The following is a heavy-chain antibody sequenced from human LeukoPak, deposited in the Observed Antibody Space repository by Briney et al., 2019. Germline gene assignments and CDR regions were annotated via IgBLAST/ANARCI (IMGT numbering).Heavy chain of an antibody. V-gene: IGHV3-7*01. CDR3: ARGPMAYYERNYPFDY. J-gene: IGHJ4*02. CDR1: AFTLSDYW. Sequence: GGSLRLSCTASAFTLSDYWMSWVRQAPGKGLEWVANIKQDGSEKYYVDSVKGRFTISRDNAKNSLYLQMNSLRAEDTAVYYCARGPMAYYERNYPFDYWGRGTLVTVSS. CDR2: IKQDGSEK. D-gene: IGHD3-22*01.